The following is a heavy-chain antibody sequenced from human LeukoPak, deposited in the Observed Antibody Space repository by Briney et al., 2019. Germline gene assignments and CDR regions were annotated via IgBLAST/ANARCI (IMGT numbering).Heavy chain of an antibody. V-gene: IGHV4-39*02. D-gene: IGHD1-26*01. Sequence: SETLSLTCTVSGGSISSRYYYWGWIREPQGKGLEWIGRIYSSGSTYYNPSFKLRTTISLDTSNNHFSLKLSSVTAADTAVYYCARAQPYSGSYHSFDHWGQGNLVTVSS. CDR1: GGSISSRYYY. J-gene: IGHJ4*02. CDR2: IYSSGST. CDR3: ARAQPYSGSYHSFDH.